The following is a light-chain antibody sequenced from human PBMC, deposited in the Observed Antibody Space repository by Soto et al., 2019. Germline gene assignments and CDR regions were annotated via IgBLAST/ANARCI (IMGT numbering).Light chain of an antibody. Sequence: QSVLTQSSSASASLGSSVKLTCTLSSGHSSYIIAWHQQQPGKAPRYLMKLEGSGSYNKGSGVPDRFSGSSSGADRYLTISNLQSEDEADYYCETGDSNRGVFGGGTKVTVL. V-gene: IGLV4-60*03. CDR1: SGHSSYI. J-gene: IGLJ2*01. CDR3: ETGDSNRGV. CDR2: LEGSGSY.